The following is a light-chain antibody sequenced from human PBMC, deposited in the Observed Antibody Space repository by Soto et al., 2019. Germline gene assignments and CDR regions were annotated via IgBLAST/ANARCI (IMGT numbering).Light chain of an antibody. J-gene: IGKJ4*01. CDR3: QQYQSFSLT. CDR1: QRISNW. V-gene: IGKV1-5*03. Sequence: DIQMTQSPSTLSASVGDRVTITCRASQRISNWLAWYQQKPGKAPKLLIYKTSTLESGVPSKFRGSGAGTEFSLTISSLQPDDFATYSCQQYQSFSLTFGGGTRVEVK. CDR2: KTS.